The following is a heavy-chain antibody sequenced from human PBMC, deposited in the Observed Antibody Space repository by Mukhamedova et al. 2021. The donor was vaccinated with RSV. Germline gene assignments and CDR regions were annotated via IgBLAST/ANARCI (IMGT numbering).Heavy chain of an antibody. CDR3: AKDGHSSSGPYYFDY. V-gene: IGHV3-23*03. D-gene: IGHD6-19*01. J-gene: IGHJ4*02. Sequence: FTMSRDNSKNTLYLQMNSLRAEDTAVYYCAKDGHSSSGPYYFDYWGKGTLVTASS.